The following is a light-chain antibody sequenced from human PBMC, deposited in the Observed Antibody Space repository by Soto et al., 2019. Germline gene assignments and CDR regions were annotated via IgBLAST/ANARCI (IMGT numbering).Light chain of an antibody. V-gene: IGLV1-47*01. J-gene: IGLJ2*01. Sequence: QPVLTQPPSASGTPGQRVTISCSGSSSNIGSGYVYWYQQLPGTAPKLLIYKNSQRSSGVPDRFSGSKSGTSASLAISGLRSDDEADYHCASWDDSLSGVVFGGGTKLTVL. CDR2: KNS. CDR1: SSNIGSGY. CDR3: ASWDDSLSGVV.